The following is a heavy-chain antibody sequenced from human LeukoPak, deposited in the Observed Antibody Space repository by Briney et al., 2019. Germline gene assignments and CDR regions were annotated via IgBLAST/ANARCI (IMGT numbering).Heavy chain of an antibody. CDR2: INHSGST. D-gene: IGHD4-11*01. CDR3: ASQDDYSPARYFDY. J-gene: IGHJ4*02. CDR1: GGSFSGYY. V-gene: IGHV4-34*01. Sequence: NPSETLSLTCAVYGGSFSGYYWSWIRQPPGKGLEWIGEINHSGSTNYNPSLKRRVTISVDTSKNQFSLKLSSVTAADTAVYYCASQDDYSPARYFDYWGQGTLVTVSS.